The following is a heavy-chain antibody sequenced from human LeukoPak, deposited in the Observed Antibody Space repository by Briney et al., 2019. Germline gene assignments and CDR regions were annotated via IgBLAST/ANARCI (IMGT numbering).Heavy chain of an antibody. J-gene: IGHJ4*02. Sequence: GASVKVSCRASGYTLTAFFMYWVRQAPGQGREWMGWINPKSGAAIYAQNFQGRVTLTRDTSISTAYMDLSSLRSDDTAIYYCARGRIIPAGVLIDFWGQGTLVTVSS. D-gene: IGHD2-2*01. CDR1: GYTLTAFF. CDR2: INPKSGAA. V-gene: IGHV1-2*02. CDR3: ARGRIIPAGVLIDF.